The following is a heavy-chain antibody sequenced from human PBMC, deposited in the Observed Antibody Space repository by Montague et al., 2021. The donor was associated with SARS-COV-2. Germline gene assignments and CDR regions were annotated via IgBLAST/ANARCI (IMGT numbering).Heavy chain of an antibody. CDR3: AKNRDIFWFGEGRDSMDV. D-gene: IGHD3-10*01. CDR2: ISYDGGIK. CDR1: GFTFNNFA. Sequence: SLRLSCAASGFTFNNFAMHWVRQAPGKGLEWVAVISYDGGIKYYADSLRGRFTISRDSSKKTLYLQLNSLSGEDTAVYYCAKNRDIFWFGEGRDSMDVWGQGTTVIVSS. J-gene: IGHJ6*02. V-gene: IGHV3-30*18.